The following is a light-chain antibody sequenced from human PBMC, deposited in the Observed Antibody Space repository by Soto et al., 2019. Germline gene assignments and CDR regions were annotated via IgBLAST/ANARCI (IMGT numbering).Light chain of an antibody. Sequence: IQMTQAPSSVSASIVDRITVTCRASHDIGDWLAWYQQRPGQAPKLLIYAASSLHSGVPSRFSGSGSGTDVTLTISSLQPEDFATYYCQKMGSYPFTGGPGNKGAIK. CDR2: AAS. J-gene: IGKJ3*01. V-gene: IGKV1-12*02. CDR1: HDIGDW. CDR3: QKMGSYPFT.